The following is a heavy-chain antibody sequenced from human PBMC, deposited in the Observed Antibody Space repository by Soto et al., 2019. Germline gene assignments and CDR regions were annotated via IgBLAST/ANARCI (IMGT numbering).Heavy chain of an antibody. J-gene: IGHJ2*01. CDR1: GGSISSYY. V-gene: IGHV4-59*01. CDR3: ARISADDSSGYQDWYFDL. Sequence: SETLSLTCTVSGGSISSYYWSWIRQPPGKGLEWIGYIYYSGSTNYNPSLKSRVTISVDTSKNQFSLKLSSVTAADTAVYYCARISADDSSGYQDWYFDLWGRGTLVTVSS. CDR2: IYYSGST. D-gene: IGHD3-22*01.